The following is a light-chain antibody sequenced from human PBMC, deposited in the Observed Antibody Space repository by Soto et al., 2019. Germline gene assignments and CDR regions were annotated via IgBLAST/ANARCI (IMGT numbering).Light chain of an antibody. CDR2: GNR. CDR3: QAFDYSLTAFV. V-gene: IGLV1-40*01. J-gene: IGLJ3*02. CDR1: NSNLGAGYD. Sequence: QSVLTQPPSVSGAPGQRVTISCTGNNSNLGAGYDVHWYQQLPGAAPKLVIFGNRNRPSGVPERFSGSKSGTSASLAITGLQAEDEAEYYCQAFDYSLTAFVFGGGTQLTVL.